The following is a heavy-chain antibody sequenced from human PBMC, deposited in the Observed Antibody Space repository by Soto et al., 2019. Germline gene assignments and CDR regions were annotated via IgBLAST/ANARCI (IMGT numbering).Heavy chain of an antibody. J-gene: IGHJ4*02. Sequence: SETLSLTCAVSGGSISSGGYSWSWIRQPPGKGLEWIGYIYHSGSTYYNPSLKSPVTISVDRSKNQFSLKLSSVTAADTAVYYCARGLTTVTNYFDYWGQGTLVTVSS. CDR2: IYHSGST. D-gene: IGHD4-17*01. CDR1: GGSISSGGYS. V-gene: IGHV4-30-2*01. CDR3: ARGLTTVTNYFDY.